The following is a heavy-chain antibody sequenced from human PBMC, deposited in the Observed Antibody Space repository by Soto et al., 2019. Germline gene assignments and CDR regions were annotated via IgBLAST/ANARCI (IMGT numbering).Heavy chain of an antibody. J-gene: IGHJ6*02. CDR2: INAGNGNT. CDR3: ARGGLALMDV. V-gene: IGHV1-3*01. D-gene: IGHD3-16*01. CDR1: GGTFSSYA. Sequence: GASVKVSCKASGGTFSSYAISWVRQAPGQRLEWMGWINAGNGNTKYSQKFQGRVTITRDTSASTAYMELSTLRSEDTAVYYCARGGLALMDVWGQGTTVTVSS.